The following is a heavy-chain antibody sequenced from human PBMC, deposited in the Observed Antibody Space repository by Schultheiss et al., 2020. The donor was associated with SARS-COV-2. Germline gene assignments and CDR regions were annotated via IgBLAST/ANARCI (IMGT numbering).Heavy chain of an antibody. CDR3: AKVDPAPPIARPDVNWFES. Sequence: LSLTCNVSGGSISSDYWSWIRQPPGKGLEWIGFIYYTGSTTYNPSLKSRVTMSVDTSKNQFSLKLSSVTAADTAVYYCAKVDPAPPIARPDVNWFESWGQGALVTVSS. J-gene: IGHJ5*01. CDR2: IYYTGST. D-gene: IGHD2-15*01. CDR1: GGSISSDY. V-gene: IGHV4-59*01.